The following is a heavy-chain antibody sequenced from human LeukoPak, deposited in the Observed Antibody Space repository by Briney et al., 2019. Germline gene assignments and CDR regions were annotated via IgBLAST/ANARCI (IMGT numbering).Heavy chain of an antibody. CDR1: GYSISSGYY. J-gene: IGHJ4*02. D-gene: IGHD3-22*01. CDR2: IYHSGST. V-gene: IGHV4-38-2*02. Sequence: SETLSLTCTVSGYSISSGYYWGWIRQPPGKGLEWIGSIYHSGSTYYNPSLKSRVTISVDTSKNQFSLKLSSVTAADTAVYYCASVVISFDYWGQGTLVTVSS. CDR3: ASVVISFDY.